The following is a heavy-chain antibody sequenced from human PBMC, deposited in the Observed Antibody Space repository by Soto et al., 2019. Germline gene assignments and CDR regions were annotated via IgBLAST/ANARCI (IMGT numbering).Heavy chain of an antibody. V-gene: IGHV4-39*01. CDR3: ARRVRFLEINWFDP. J-gene: IGHJ5*02. D-gene: IGHD3-3*01. Sequence: QLQLQESGPGLVKPSETLSLTCTVSGGSISSSSYYWGWIRQPPGKGLEWIGSIYYSGSTYYNPSLKSRVTIPVDTSKNQFSLKLSSVTAADTAVYYCARRVRFLEINWFDPWGQGTLVTVSS. CDR1: GGSISSSSYY. CDR2: IYYSGST.